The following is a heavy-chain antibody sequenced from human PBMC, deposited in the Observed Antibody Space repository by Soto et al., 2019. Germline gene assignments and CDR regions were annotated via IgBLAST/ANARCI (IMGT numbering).Heavy chain of an antibody. J-gene: IGHJ4*02. CDR1: GFTFSSYG. D-gene: IGHD3-16*01. CDR3: AKDRYDYVWGSLGY. CDR2: ISYDGSNK. V-gene: IGHV3-30*18. Sequence: GGSLRLSCAASGFTFSSYGMHWVRQAPGKGLEWVAVISYDGSNKYYADSVKGRFTISRDNSKNTLYLQMNSLRAEDTAVYYCAKDRYDYVWGSLGYWGQGTLVTVSS.